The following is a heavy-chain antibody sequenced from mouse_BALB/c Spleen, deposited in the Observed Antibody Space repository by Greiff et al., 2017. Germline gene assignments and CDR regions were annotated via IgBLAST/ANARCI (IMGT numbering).Heavy chain of an antibody. J-gene: IGHJ2*01. CDR3: ARSSTGNYFDY. CDR2: INPSTGYT. CDR1: GYTFTSYW. V-gene: IGHV1-7*01. Sequence: QVQLKQSGAELAKPGASVKMSCTASGYTFTSYWMYWVKQRPGQGLEWIGYINPSTGYTEYNQKFKDKATLTADKSSSTAYMQLSSLTSEDSAVYYCARSSTGNYFDYWGQGTTLTVAS. D-gene: IGHD4-1*02.